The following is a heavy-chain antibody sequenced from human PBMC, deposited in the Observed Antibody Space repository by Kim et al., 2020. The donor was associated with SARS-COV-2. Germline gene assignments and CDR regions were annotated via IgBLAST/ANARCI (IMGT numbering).Heavy chain of an antibody. Sequence: ASVKVSCKASGYTFTSYGISWVRQAPGQGLEWMGWISAYNGNTNYAQKLQGRVTMTTDTSTSTAYMELRSLRSDDTAVYYCASGTSYYYDSSGYPHAFDIWGQGTMVTVSS. V-gene: IGHV1-18*01. CDR1: GYTFTSYG. D-gene: IGHD3-22*01. CDR3: ASGTSYYYDSSGYPHAFDI. CDR2: ISAYNGNT. J-gene: IGHJ3*02.